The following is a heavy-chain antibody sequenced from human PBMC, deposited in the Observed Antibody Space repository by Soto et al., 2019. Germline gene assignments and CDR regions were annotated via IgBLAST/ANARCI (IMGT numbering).Heavy chain of an antibody. J-gene: IGHJ5*02. V-gene: IGHV4-31*03. Sequence: SETLSLTCTVSGGSIRSGGYYWSWIRQHPGEGLEWIGYIYYSGRTYYNPSLHSRVSIAVDTTENQFSLKLTSVTAADTSVYYCARGSFSSSSSWFDPWGRGTLVTVSS. D-gene: IGHD6-6*01. CDR3: ARGSFSSSSSWFDP. CDR1: GGSIRSGGYY. CDR2: IYYSGRT.